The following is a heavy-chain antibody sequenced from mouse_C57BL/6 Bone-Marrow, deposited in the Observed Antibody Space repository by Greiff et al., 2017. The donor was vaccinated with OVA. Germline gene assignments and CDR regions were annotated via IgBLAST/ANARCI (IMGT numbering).Heavy chain of an antibody. Sequence: VQLQQSGAELVKPGASVKLSCKASGYTFTSYWMHWVKQRPGQGLEWIGMIHPNSGSTNYNEKFKSKATLTVDKSSSPAYMQRSSLTSEDSAVYYCASYDGSRGDYWGQGTTLTVSS. CDR1: GYTFTSYW. CDR2: IHPNSGST. J-gene: IGHJ2*01. CDR3: ASYDGSRGDY. D-gene: IGHD1-1*01. V-gene: IGHV1-64*01.